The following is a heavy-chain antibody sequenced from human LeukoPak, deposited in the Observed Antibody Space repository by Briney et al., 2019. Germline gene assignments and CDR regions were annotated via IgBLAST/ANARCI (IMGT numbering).Heavy chain of an antibody. J-gene: IGHJ4*02. Sequence: SGPTLVNPPQTLTLTCTFSGFPLSTHGVGVAWIRQPPGKALEWLALIYWDDDKRYSPSLKSRLSITKDTSKDHVVLTMTNMDPVDTATYYCAHTPRYSYGPTYWGQGTLVTVSS. CDR3: AHTPRYSYGPTY. D-gene: IGHD5-18*01. CDR2: IYWDDDK. V-gene: IGHV2-5*02. CDR1: GFPLSTHGVG.